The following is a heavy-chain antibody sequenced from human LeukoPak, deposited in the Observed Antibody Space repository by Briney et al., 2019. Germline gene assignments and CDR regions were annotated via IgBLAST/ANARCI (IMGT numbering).Heavy chain of an antibody. CDR3: AILQGYSSSSAWFDP. Sequence: GASVKVSCKASGGTFISYAISWVRQAPGQGLEWMGRIIPIFGIANYAQKFRGRVTITADKSTSTAYMELSSLRSEDTAVYYCAILQGYSSSSAWFDPWGQGTLVTVSS. V-gene: IGHV1-69*04. D-gene: IGHD6-6*01. J-gene: IGHJ5*02. CDR2: IIPIFGIA. CDR1: GGTFISYA.